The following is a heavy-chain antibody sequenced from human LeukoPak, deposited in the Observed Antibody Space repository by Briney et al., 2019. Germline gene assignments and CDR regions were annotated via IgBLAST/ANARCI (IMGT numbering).Heavy chain of an antibody. CDR1: GGSFSGYY. D-gene: IGHD6-19*01. J-gene: IGHJ4*02. Sequence: PETLSLTCAVYGGSFSGYYWSWIRQPPGKGLEWIGEINHSGSTNYNPSLKSRVTISVDTSKNQFSLKLSSVTAADTAVYYCASAGRKAVAGTFDYWGQGTLVTVSS. CDR3: ASAGRKAVAGTFDY. CDR2: INHSGST. V-gene: IGHV4-34*01.